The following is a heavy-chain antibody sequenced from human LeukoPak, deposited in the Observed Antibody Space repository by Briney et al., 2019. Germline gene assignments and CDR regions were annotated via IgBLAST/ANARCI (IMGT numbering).Heavy chain of an antibody. CDR3: ARDYFDSSDYPQTYYYYYMDV. D-gene: IGHD3-22*01. CDR2: ISSTSTFI. Sequence: PGGSLRLSCAASGFTFSRYGMNWVRQAPGKGLEWVASISSTSTFIYSADSVKGRFTISRGTAKNSLFLQMNSLRAEDTAIYYCARDYFDSSDYPQTYYYYYMDVWGKGTTVTVSS. V-gene: IGHV3-21*01. CDR1: GFTFSRYG. J-gene: IGHJ6*03.